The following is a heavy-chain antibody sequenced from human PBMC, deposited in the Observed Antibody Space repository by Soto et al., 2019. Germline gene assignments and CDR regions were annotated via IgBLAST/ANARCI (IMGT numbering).Heavy chain of an antibody. CDR1: GFTFNKYS. Sequence: EVRLVESGGGLVKPGGSLRLSCAASGFTFNKYSMNWVRQAPGKGLEWVSSITSKTGDQYYADSVKGRFIISRDNTKDSLALQVTRLRDEGTAVYYCTRDLMPNDRGLGDLAYWGQGTLVTVSS. CDR2: ITSKTGDQ. J-gene: IGHJ4*02. CDR3: TRDLMPNDRGLGDLAY. V-gene: IGHV3-21*06. D-gene: IGHD3-22*01.